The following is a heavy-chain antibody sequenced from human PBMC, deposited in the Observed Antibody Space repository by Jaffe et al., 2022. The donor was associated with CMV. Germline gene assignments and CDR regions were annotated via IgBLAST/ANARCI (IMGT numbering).Heavy chain of an antibody. J-gene: IGHJ4*02. V-gene: IGHV1-46*01. CDR1: GYTFTSYY. CDR3: ARAPMFGGSSSSPFDY. Sequence: QVQLVQSGAEVKKPGASVKVSCKASGYTFTSYYMHWVRQAPGQGLEWMGIINPSGGSTSYAQKFQGRVTMTRDTSTSTVYMELSSLRSEDTAVYYCARAPMFGGSSSSPFDYWGQGTLVTVSS. CDR2: INPSGGST. D-gene: IGHD6-6*01.